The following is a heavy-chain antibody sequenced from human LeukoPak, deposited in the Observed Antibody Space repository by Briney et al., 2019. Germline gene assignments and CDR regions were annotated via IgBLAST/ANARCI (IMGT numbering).Heavy chain of an antibody. Sequence: GESLKISCKTSGYRFSNYWIAWVRQMPGKGLEWMGIIYPGDSDTRYSPSFQGQVTISADKSISTAYLQWSSLKASDTAMYYCARPSSIAAAGSLDYWGQGTLVTVSS. J-gene: IGHJ4*02. CDR2: IYPGDSDT. CDR3: ARPSSIAAAGSLDY. V-gene: IGHV5-51*01. CDR1: GYRFSNYW. D-gene: IGHD6-13*01.